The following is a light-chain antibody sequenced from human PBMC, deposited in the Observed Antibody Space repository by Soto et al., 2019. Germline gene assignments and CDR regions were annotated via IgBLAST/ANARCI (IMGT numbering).Light chain of an antibody. J-gene: IGLJ3*02. CDR3: AAWEDSLSGPV. V-gene: IGLV1-47*02. CDR2: NNN. Sequence: QSALTQAPSASGTPGQRVTISCSGSRSNIGSHFVYWYQQLPGTAPKLLIYNNNQRPSGVPDRFSGSKSGTSASLAISALRPEDESDYYCAAWEDSLSGPVFGGGTKVTVL. CDR1: RSNIGSHF.